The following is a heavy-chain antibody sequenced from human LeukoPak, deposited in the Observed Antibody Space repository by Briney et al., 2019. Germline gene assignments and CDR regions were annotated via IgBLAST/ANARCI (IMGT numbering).Heavy chain of an antibody. J-gene: IGHJ4*02. CDR3: ARGPSGYHNT. V-gene: IGHV3-23*01. CDR1: GFTFSHYA. D-gene: IGHD5-12*01. Sequence: PGGSLRLSCAASGFTFSHYAMSWVRQAPGKGLEWVSGISEGGGSTYYADSVKGRFTISRDNSKNTLYLQMNSLRAEDTAVYYCARGPSGYHNTGGQGTLVTVSS. CDR2: ISEGGGST.